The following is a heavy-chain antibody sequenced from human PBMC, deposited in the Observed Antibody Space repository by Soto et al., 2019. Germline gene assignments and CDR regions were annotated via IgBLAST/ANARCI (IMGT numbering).Heavy chain of an antibody. CDR3: AKDHKTTALSDFDS. CDR1: GFTFRTYG. J-gene: IGHJ4*02. V-gene: IGHV3-30*18. D-gene: IGHD4-4*01. Sequence: QVQLVESGGGVVQPGRSLRLSCVASGFTFRTYGMHWVRQAPGKGLKWVAVISYDGSNKYYDESVKGRFTISRDNSKNTLYLQMNSLRGEDTALYYCAKDHKTTALSDFDSWGQGTLVTGSS. CDR2: ISYDGSNK.